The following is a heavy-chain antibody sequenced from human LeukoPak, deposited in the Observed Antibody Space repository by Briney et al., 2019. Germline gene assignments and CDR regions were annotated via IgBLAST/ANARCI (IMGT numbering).Heavy chain of an antibody. J-gene: IGHJ4*02. CDR1: GFTFSSYG. V-gene: IGHV3-21*01. CDR3: ARDQDTMVRGVTDY. Sequence: GGSLRLSCAASGFTFSSYGMSWVRQAPGKGLEWVSSISSSSSYIYYADSVKGRFTISRDNAKNSLYLQMNSLRAEDTAVYYCARDQDTMVRGVTDYWGQGTLVTVSS. D-gene: IGHD3-10*01. CDR2: ISSSSSYI.